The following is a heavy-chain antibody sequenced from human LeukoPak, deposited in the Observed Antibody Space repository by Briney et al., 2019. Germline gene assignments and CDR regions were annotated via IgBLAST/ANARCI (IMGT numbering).Heavy chain of an antibody. V-gene: IGHV3-9*01. Sequence: GGSLRLSCAASGFTFDDYAMHWVRQAPGKGLEWVSGISWNSGSTIYYADSVKGRFTISRDNAKNSLYLQMNSLRAEDTAVYYCARAVDTAMVSYFDYWGQGTLVTVSS. J-gene: IGHJ4*02. CDR3: ARAVDTAMVSYFDY. CDR1: GFTFDDYA. D-gene: IGHD5-18*01. CDR2: ISWNSGSTI.